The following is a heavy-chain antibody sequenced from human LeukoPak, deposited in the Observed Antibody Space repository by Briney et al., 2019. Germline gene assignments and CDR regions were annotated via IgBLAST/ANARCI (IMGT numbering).Heavy chain of an antibody. D-gene: IGHD2-2*01. J-gene: IGHJ4*02. CDR3: GKDSVSTVVAPVATS. CDR1: GFTFRSYW. V-gene: IGHV3-7*01. CDR2: IKQDGSEK. Sequence: GSLRLSCAGSGFTFRSYWMHWVRQAPGKGLEWVANIKQDGSEKNYVDSVKGRFTISRDNANNLLYLQMNSLRADDTAVYYCGKDSVSTVVAPVATSWGQGTLVTVSS.